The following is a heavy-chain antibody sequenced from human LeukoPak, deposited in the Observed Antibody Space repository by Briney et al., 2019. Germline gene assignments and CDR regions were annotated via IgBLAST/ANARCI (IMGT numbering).Heavy chain of an antibody. D-gene: IGHD5-12*01. CDR1: GGSITPYY. CDR3: ARYNGYAGDYFDY. CDR2: IYYSGST. Sequence: SETLSLTCTVSGGSITPYYWGWIRQPPGKGLEWTGYIYYSGSTNYNSSLKSRVTMSVDTSKNQFSLKLTSVTAADTAVYYCARYNGYAGDYFDYWGQGTLVSVSS. J-gene: IGHJ4*02. V-gene: IGHV4-59*08.